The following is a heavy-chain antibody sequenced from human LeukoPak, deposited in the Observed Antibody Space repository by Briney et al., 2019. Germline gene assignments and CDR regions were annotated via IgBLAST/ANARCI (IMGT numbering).Heavy chain of an antibody. CDR1: GGSISSYY. CDR2: IYYSGST. J-gene: IGHJ4*02. Sequence: SETLYLTCTVSGGSISSYYWSWIRQPPGKGLEWIGYIYYSGSTNYNPSLKSRVTISVDTSKNQFSLKLSSVTAADTAVYYCARARGFSGYPDYWGQGTLVTVSS. CDR3: ARARGFSGYPDY. V-gene: IGHV4-59*01. D-gene: IGHD3-22*01.